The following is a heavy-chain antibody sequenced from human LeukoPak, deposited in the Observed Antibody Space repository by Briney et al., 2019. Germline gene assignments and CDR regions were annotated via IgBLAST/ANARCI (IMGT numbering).Heavy chain of an antibody. CDR2: ISYDGSNK. CDR3: ARGGRQKGPYLDV. Sequence: GGSLRLSCAASGFTFSSYAMHWVRQAPGKGLEWVAVISYDGSNKYYADSVKGRFTISRDNSKNTLYLQMNSLRAEDTAVYYCARGGRQKGPYLDVWGKGTTVTVSS. CDR1: GFTFSSYA. J-gene: IGHJ6*03. V-gene: IGHV3-30*04.